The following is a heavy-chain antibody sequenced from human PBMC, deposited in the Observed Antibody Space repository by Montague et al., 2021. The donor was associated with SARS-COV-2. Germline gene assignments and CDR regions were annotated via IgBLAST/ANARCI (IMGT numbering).Heavy chain of an antibody. CDR2: IDAGGGAT. CDR1: GFTFSTYA. CDR3: ARDFRFPLDVDPTHFDY. Sequence: SRRLSLAASGFTFSTYAMTWVRHTPGKGLEWVSAIDAGGGATYDADSVKGRFTVSRDISRNLFYLQLNNLRGEDTATYFCARDFRFPLDVDPTHFDYWGPGTQVTVSS. D-gene: IGHD5-12*01. J-gene: IGHJ4*02. V-gene: IGHV3-23*01.